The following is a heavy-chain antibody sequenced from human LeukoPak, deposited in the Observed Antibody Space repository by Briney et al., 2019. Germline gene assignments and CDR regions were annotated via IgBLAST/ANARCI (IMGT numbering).Heavy chain of an antibody. V-gene: IGHV3-30*18. Sequence: PGRSLRLSCAASGFTFSSHGMHWVRQAPGKGLEWVAVISYDGSNKYYADSVKGRFTISRDNSKNTLYLQMNSLRAEDTAVYYCAKDYDFGGFDYWGQGTLVTVSS. D-gene: IGHD3/OR15-3a*01. CDR3: AKDYDFGGFDY. J-gene: IGHJ4*02. CDR1: GFTFSSHG. CDR2: ISYDGSNK.